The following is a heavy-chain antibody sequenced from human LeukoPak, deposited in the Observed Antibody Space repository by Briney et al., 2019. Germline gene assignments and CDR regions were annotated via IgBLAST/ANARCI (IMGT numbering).Heavy chain of an antibody. CDR1: GFTFSTSA. D-gene: IGHD5/OR15-5a*01. Sequence: GGSLRLSCAASGFTFSTSAMNWVRQVPGKGLDLVSSINSYSSHIYYAASVRGRFTVSRDNARNSVFRQMNSLTAEDTAVYYCARDPERYLRTGKFDYWGQGTLVTVSS. CDR2: INSYSSHI. V-gene: IGHV3-21*01. J-gene: IGHJ4*02. CDR3: ARDPERYLRTGKFDY.